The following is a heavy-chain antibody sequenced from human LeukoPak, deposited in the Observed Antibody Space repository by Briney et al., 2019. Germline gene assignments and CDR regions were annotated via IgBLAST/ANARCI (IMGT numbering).Heavy chain of an antibody. V-gene: IGHV3-21*01. CDR3: ARDSDFWSGLEFDP. Sequence: GLVKPGGSLRLSCAASGFTFSNAWMSWVRQAPGKGLEWVSSISSSSSYIYYADSVKGRFTISRDNAKNSLYLQMSSLRAEDTAVYYCARDSDFWSGLEFDPWGQGTLVTVSS. CDR1: GFTFSNAW. J-gene: IGHJ5*02. D-gene: IGHD3-3*01. CDR2: ISSSSSYI.